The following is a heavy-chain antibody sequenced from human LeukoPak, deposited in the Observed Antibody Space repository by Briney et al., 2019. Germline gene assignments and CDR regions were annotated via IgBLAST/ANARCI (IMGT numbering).Heavy chain of an antibody. CDR2: INPNSGGT. CDR3: AKDYGDWVFDP. D-gene: IGHD4-17*01. V-gene: IGHV1-2*02. J-gene: IGHJ5*02. CDR1: GYTFTSYY. Sequence: ASVKVSCKASGYTFTSYYMHWVRQAPGQGLEWMGWINPNSGGTNYAQKFQGRVIMTRDTSISTAYMELSRLRSDDTAVYYCAKDYGDWVFDPWGQGTLVTVSS.